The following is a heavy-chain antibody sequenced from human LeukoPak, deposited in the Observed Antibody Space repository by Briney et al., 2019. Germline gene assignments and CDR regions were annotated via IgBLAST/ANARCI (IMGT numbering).Heavy chain of an antibody. CDR2: FFYGGNT. CDR1: GGSISTSGYS. J-gene: IGHJ4*02. D-gene: IGHD5-18*01. V-gene: IGHV4-39*01. Sequence: SETLSLTCTVSGGSISTSGYSWGWIRQPPGKGLEWIGNFFYGGNTYYNPSLKSRVTISVDTSKNQFSLKLSSVTAADTAVYYCARHPDGVYSWIDYWGQGTLVTVSS. CDR3: ARHPDGVYSWIDY.